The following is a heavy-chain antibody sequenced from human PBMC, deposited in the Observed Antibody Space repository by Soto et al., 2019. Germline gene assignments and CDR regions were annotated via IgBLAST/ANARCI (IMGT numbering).Heavy chain of an antibody. CDR2: IYYSGST. CDR1: GDSIRSYY. CDR3: ARAYGGFDNGLDV. Sequence: SETLYLTCTVSGDSIRSYYWTWIRQPPGKGLELIGYIYYSGSTRYNPSLKSRVTISVDMSKNQFSLKLSSVIAADTAVYYCARAYGGFDNGLDVWGQGTAVTVSS. D-gene: IGHD5-12*01. J-gene: IGHJ6*02. V-gene: IGHV4-59*01.